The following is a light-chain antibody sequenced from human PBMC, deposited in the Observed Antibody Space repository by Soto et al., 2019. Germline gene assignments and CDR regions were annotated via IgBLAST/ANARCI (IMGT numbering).Light chain of an antibody. CDR2: DAS. CDR3: QQYDSLSQT. Sequence: DIQMTQTPSTLSASVGDTVTITCRASQSLSEWLAWYQQKPGKAPKLLIYDASSLESGVPSRFSGSGSGTEFTLTISSLQPDDFATYYCQQYDSLSQTFGQGTKVDIK. CDR1: QSLSEW. J-gene: IGKJ1*01. V-gene: IGKV1-5*01.